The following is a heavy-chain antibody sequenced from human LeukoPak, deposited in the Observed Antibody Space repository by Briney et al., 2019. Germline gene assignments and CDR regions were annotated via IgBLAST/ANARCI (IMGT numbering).Heavy chain of an antibody. Sequence: SETLSLTCTVSGVSIGSNNHYWAWIRQPPGKGLEWLATISYSGGTQYNPSLKSRVTISLDTTKNQFSLKLSSVTAADTAVYYCARNPGTSTLDYWGQGTLVTVSS. CDR2: ISYSGGT. CDR3: ARNPGTSTLDY. J-gene: IGHJ4*02. CDR1: GVSIGSNNHY. V-gene: IGHV4-39*01. D-gene: IGHD5/OR15-5a*01.